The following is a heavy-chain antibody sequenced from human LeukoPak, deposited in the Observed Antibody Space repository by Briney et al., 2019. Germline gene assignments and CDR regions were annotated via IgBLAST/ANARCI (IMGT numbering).Heavy chain of an antibody. J-gene: IGHJ4*02. D-gene: IGHD4-17*01. CDR3: ARVPTVTFFDY. CDR1: GGSTSSSSYY. CDR2: IYYSRST. Sequence: SETLSLTCTVSGGSTSSSSYYWGWIRQPPGKGLEWIGSIYYSRSTYYNPSLKSRVTISVDTSKNQFSLKLSSVTAADTAVCYCARVPTVTFFDYWGQGTLVTVSS. V-gene: IGHV4-39*01.